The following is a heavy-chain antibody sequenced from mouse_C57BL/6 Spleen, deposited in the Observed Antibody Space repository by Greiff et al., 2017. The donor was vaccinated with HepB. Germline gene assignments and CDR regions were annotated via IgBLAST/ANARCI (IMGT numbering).Heavy chain of an antibody. D-gene: IGHD1-1*01. CDR1: GYTFTSYW. Sequence: QVQLQQPGTELVKPGASVKLSCKASGYTFTSYWMHWVKQRPGQGLEWIGNINPSNGGTNYNEKFKSKATLTVDKSSSTAYMQLSSLTSEDSAVYYGARGGFITTVVLDYWGQGTTLTVAS. V-gene: IGHV1-53*01. CDR2: INPSNGGT. J-gene: IGHJ2*01. CDR3: ARGGFITTVVLDY.